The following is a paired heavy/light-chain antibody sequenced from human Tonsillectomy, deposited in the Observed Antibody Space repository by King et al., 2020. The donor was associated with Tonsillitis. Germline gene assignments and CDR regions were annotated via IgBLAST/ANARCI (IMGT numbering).Heavy chain of an antibody. CDR3: AKDLKSSISMIVVVITHAFDI. D-gene: IGHD3-22*01. J-gene: IGHJ3*02. Sequence: EVQLLESGGGLVQPGGSLRLSCAASGFTFSSYAMTWVRQAPGKGLEWVSAVSGSGYSTYYADSVKGRFTISRDNSKNTLFLQMNSLRAEDTAVYYCAKDLKSSISMIVVVITHAFDIWGQGSMVTVS. CDR2: VSGSGYST. CDR1: GFTFSSYA. V-gene: IGHV3-23*01.
Light chain of an antibody. CDR3: SSYTSRSTHVV. CDR2: DVS. Sequence: QSALTQPASVSGSPGQSITISCTGTSSDVGGYNYVSWYQQHPGKAPKLMIYDVSNRPSGVSNRFSGSKSGNTASLTISGLQAEDEADYYCSSYTSRSTHVVFGGGTALTVL. V-gene: IGLV2-14*01. J-gene: IGLJ2*01. CDR1: SSDVGGYNY.